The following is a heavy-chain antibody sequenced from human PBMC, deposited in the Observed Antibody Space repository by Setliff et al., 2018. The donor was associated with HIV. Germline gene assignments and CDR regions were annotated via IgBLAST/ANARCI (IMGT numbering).Heavy chain of an antibody. V-gene: IGHV4-34*01. CDR3: ARQGLVLVPASIDWRLPPSPIDY. CDR2: INHSGST. D-gene: IGHD2-2*01. Sequence: SETLSLTCAVYGASFSGNYWSWIRQPPGKGLEWIGEINHSGSTNYNPSLKSRITISVDTSKNQFSLRLSSVTAADTAVYYCARQGLVLVPASIDWRLPPSPIDYWGQGALVTVSS. CDR1: GASFSGNY. J-gene: IGHJ4*02.